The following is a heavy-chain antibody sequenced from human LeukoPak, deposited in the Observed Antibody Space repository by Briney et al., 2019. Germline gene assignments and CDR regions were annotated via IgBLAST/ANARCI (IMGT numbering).Heavy chain of an antibody. CDR1: GYTFTGYY. J-gene: IGHJ6*03. Sequence: ASVKVFCKASGYTFTGYYMHWVRQAPGQGLEWMGWINPNSGGTNYAQKFQGRVTMTRDTSISTAYMELSRLRSDDTAVYYCARSGDFRKNYYYYYMDVWGKGTTVTVSS. V-gene: IGHV1-2*02. CDR2: INPNSGGT. CDR3: ARSGDFRKNYYYYYMDV. D-gene: IGHD3-10*01.